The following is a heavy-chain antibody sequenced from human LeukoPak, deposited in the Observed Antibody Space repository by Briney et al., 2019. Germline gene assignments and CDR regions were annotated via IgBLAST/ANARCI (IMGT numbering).Heavy chain of an antibody. D-gene: IGHD3-10*01. CDR1: GFTFSSYW. V-gene: IGHV3-74*01. CDR3: HRDYYGSGSDRDY. J-gene: IGHJ4*02. Sequence: GGSLRLSCAAAGFTFSSYWMDWVGQGQGKGLVWVYSIKRDGRHPRYAGSVTGRLTISRDNAKNTLYLQMNSLRAEDTAVYYCHRDYYGSGSDRDYWGQGTLVTVSS. CDR2: IKRDGRHP.